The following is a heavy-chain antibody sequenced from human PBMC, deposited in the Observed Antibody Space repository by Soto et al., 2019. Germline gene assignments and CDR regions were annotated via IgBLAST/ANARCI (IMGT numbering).Heavy chain of an antibody. CDR3: ARIYSSGWHLYFDY. V-gene: IGHV3-7*01. CDR1: GFTFSSYW. D-gene: IGHD6-19*01. CDR2: IKQDGSEK. J-gene: IGHJ4*02. Sequence: AGGSLRLSCAASGFTFSSYWMSWVRQAPGKGLEWVANIKQDGSEKYYVDSVKGRFTISRDNAKNSLYLQMNSLRAEDTAVYYCARIYSSGWHLYFDYWGQGTLVTVSS.